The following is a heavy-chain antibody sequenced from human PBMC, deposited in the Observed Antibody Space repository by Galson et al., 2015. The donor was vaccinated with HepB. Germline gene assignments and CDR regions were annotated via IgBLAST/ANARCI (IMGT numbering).Heavy chain of an antibody. CDR1: GFTFSNYG. V-gene: IGHV3-33*01. CDR2: IWYDGSNK. D-gene: IGHD6-13*01. CDR3: ARDKYSSSWYRTLDY. Sequence: SLRLSCAASGFTFSNYGMHWVRQAPGKGLEWVAVIWYDGSNKYYADSVKGRFTISRDNSKNTLYLQMNSLRAEDTAVYYCARDKYSSSWYRTLDYWGQGTLVTVSS. J-gene: IGHJ4*02.